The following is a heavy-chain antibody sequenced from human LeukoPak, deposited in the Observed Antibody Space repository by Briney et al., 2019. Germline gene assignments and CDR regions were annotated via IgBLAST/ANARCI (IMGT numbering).Heavy chain of an antibody. D-gene: IGHD6-19*01. Sequence: SETLSLTCTVSGGSVRSYYWNWIRQPPGKGLEWIGHVYYTGNTNHNPSLKSRVTISLDTSKNQVSLKLRSVTAADTAVYYCVNSQWLAQFDYWGQGTLVTVSS. CDR3: VNSQWLAQFDY. J-gene: IGHJ4*02. CDR1: GGSVRSYY. CDR2: VYYTGNT. V-gene: IGHV4-59*02.